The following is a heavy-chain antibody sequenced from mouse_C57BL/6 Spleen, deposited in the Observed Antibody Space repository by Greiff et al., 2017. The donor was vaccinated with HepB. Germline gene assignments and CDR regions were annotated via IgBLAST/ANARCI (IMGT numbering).Heavy chain of an antibody. V-gene: IGHV1-55*01. CDR2: IYPGSGST. CDR3: ARKSSGYVGGAMDY. J-gene: IGHJ4*01. D-gene: IGHD3-2*02. CDR1: GYTFTSYW. Sequence: QVQLQQPGAELVKPGASVKMSCKASGYTFTSYWITWVKQSPVQGLEWIGDIYPGSGSTNYNEKFKSKATLTVDTSSSTADMQLSSLTSEDSAVYYCARKSSGYVGGAMDYWGQGTSVTVSS.